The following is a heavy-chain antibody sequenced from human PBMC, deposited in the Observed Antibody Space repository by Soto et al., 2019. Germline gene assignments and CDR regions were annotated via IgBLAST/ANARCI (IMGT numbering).Heavy chain of an antibody. J-gene: IGHJ4*02. Sequence: QVQLVESGGGLVKAGGSLRLSCAASGFVFSDYYMTWIRQAPGKGLEWLTYISSSSSHTNYADSVKGRFTISRDNAKNSVYLQINSLRAEDTAVYYCARRISAHFDYWGQETLVTVSS. V-gene: IGHV3-11*05. CDR1: GFVFSDYY. CDR2: ISSSSSHT. CDR3: ARRISAHFDY.